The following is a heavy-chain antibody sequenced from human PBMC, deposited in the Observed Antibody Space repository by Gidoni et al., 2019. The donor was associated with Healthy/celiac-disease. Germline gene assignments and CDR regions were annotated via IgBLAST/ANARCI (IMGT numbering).Heavy chain of an antibody. CDR3: AKDRPDYDFWSGYYPRYYYYDGMDV. D-gene: IGHD3-3*01. CDR1: GFTFSIYA. Sequence: EVQLLESGGGLVQPGGSLRLSCAASGFTFSIYAMRWVRQAPGKGLEWVSAISGSGGSTYYADSVKGRFTISRDNSKNTLDLQMNSLRAEDTAVYYCAKDRPDYDFWSGYYPRYYYYDGMDVWGQGTTVTVSS. CDR2: ISGSGGST. V-gene: IGHV3-23*01. J-gene: IGHJ6*02.